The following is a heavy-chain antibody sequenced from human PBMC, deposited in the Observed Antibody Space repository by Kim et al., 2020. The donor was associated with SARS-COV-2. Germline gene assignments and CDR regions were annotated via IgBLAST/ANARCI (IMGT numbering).Heavy chain of an antibody. J-gene: IGHJ6*02. Sequence: ASVKVSCKSSGYTFTSYAMHWVRQAPGQRLEWMGWINAGNGNTKYSQKFQGRVTITRDTSASTAYMERSSLRSEDTAVYYCARGRYFYWYYYYGMDVWGQGTTVTVSS. D-gene: IGHD3-9*01. V-gene: IGHV1-3*01. CDR1: GYTFTSYA. CDR3: ARGRYFYWYYYYGMDV. CDR2: INAGNGNT.